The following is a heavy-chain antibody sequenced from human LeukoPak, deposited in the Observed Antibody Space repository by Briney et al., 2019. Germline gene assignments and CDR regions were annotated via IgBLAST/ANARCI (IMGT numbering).Heavy chain of an antibody. CDR2: IKPDGSAQ. Sequence: GGSLRLSCATSGFTFSSNWMSWVRHVPGRGLDWVANIKPDGSAQYYAASVKGRFTVSRDNAKNSVYLQMNSVRVEDTAVYYCARANNSSRHNWGQGTLVTVSA. CDR1: GFTFSSNW. J-gene: IGHJ4*02. CDR3: ARANNSSRHN. V-gene: IGHV3-7*01. D-gene: IGHD6-13*01.